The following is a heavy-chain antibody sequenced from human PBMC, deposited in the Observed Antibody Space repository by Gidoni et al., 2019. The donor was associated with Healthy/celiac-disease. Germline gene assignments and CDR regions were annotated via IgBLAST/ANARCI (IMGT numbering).Heavy chain of an antibody. Sequence: QVQLVESGGGVVQPGRSLRLSCAASGFTFSRYAMHWVRQAPGKGLEWVAVISYDGSNKYYADSVKGRFTISRDNSKNTLYLQMNSLRAEDTAVYYCARGLYYDFWSGYPDYWGQGTLVTVSS. CDR2: ISYDGSNK. CDR3: ARGLYYDFWSGYPDY. CDR1: GFTFSRYA. J-gene: IGHJ4*02. V-gene: IGHV3-30-3*01. D-gene: IGHD3-3*01.